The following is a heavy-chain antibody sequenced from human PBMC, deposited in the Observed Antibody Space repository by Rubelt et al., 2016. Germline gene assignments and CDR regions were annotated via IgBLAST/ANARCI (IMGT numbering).Heavy chain of an antibody. D-gene: IGHD2-21*01. V-gene: IGHV4-34*01. J-gene: IGHJ5*02. CDR1: GGSFSGYY. Sequence: QVQLQQWGAGLLKPSETLSLTCAVYGGSFSGYYWSWIRQPPGKGLEWIGEINHSGSTNYNPSLKMRVTISVETSKNQFPRKLSLVTAADTAVYYCARSGGERGGDWFDPWGQGTLVTVSS. CDR2: INHSGST. CDR3: ARSGGERGGDWFDP.